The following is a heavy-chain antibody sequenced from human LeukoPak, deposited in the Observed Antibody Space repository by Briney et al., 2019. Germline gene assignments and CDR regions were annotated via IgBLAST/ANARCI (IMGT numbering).Heavy chain of an antibody. D-gene: IGHD2-2*01. CDR3: ARRVSTRRGETCSSTSCYFDY. Sequence: PSETLSLTCAVSGFSISSGYFWAWIRQSPGKGLEWIGSIFHNGITYYNPSLKSRITISVDTSKNQFSLRLSSVPAADTAVHYCARRVSTRRGETCSSTSCYFDYWGQGTLVTVSS. V-gene: IGHV4-38-2*01. CDR1: GFSISSGYF. J-gene: IGHJ4*02. CDR2: IFHNGIT.